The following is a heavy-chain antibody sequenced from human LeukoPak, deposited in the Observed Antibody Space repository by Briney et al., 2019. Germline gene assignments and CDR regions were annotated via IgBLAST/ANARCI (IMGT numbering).Heavy chain of an antibody. Sequence: GGSLRLSCAASGFTFTSFWMHWVRQAPGKGLVWVSRINIDASTTTYADSVKGRFTISRDNAKNSLYLQLNSLTAEDTAVYYCVRDEIRSGAFDIWGQGTMVTVSS. CDR3: VRDEIRSGAFDI. D-gene: IGHD3-10*01. J-gene: IGHJ3*02. CDR1: GFTFTSFW. CDR2: INIDASTT. V-gene: IGHV3-74*01.